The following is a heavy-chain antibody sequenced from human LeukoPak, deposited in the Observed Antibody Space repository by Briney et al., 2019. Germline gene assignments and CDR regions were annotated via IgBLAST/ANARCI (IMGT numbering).Heavy chain of an antibody. CDR2: ISWNSGSI. CDR1: GFTFDDYA. Sequence: SGGSLRLSCAASGFTFDDYAMHWVRQAPGKGLEWVSGISWNSGSIGYADSVKGRFTISRDNAKNSLYLQMNSLRAEDTALSYCAKSSSSSDYYYYYMDVWGKGTTVTVSS. J-gene: IGHJ6*03. V-gene: IGHV3-9*01. CDR3: AKSSSSSDYYYYYMDV. D-gene: IGHD6-6*01.